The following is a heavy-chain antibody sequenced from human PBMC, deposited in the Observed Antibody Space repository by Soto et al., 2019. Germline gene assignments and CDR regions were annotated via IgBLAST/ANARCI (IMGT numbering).Heavy chain of an antibody. CDR2: IIPIFGTA. J-gene: IGHJ4*02. CDR1: GGTFSCYA. CDR3: ARDSDLTGYYNFDY. D-gene: IGHD3-9*01. V-gene: IGHV1-69*13. Sequence: SVKVSCKASGGTFSCYAISWVRQAPGQGLEWVGGIIPIFGTANYAQKFQGRVTITADESTSTAYMELSSLRSEDTAVYYCARDSDLTGYYNFDYWGQGTLVTVSS.